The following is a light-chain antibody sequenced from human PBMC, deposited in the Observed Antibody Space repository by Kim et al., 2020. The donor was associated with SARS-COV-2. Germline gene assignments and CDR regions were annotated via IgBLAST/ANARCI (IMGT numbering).Light chain of an antibody. CDR3: QQYGSSPPNT. CDR1: QSVSSSY. CDR2: GAS. Sequence: PGESATLSCRASQSVSSSYLAWYQQKPGQAPRLLIYGASSRATGIPDRFSGSGSGTDFTLTISRLEPEDFAVYYCQQYGSSPPNTFGQGTKLEI. V-gene: IGKV3-20*01. J-gene: IGKJ2*01.